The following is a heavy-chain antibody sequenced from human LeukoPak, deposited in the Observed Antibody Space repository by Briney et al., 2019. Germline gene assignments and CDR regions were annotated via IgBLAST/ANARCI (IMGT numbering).Heavy chain of an antibody. CDR3: AKGYYDYVWGSYYFDY. V-gene: IGHV3-23*01. CDR2: ISGSGGST. Sequence: GGSLRLXCAASGFTFSSYAMSWVRQAPGKELEWVSAISGSGGSTYYADSVKGRFTISRDNSRDTLYLQMNSLRAEDTAVYYCAKGYYDYVWGSYYFDYWGQGTLVTVSS. CDR1: GFTFSSYA. J-gene: IGHJ4*02. D-gene: IGHD3-16*01.